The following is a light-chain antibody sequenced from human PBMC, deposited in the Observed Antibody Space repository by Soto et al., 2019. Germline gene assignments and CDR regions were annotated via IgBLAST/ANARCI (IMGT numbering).Light chain of an antibody. J-gene: IGKJ1*01. CDR1: QSVSSSY. Sequence: EIVLTQSPGTLSLSPGERATLSCRASQSVSSSYLAWYQQKPGQAPRLLIYGASSRATGIPDRFSGSGSGTDFTLTISRLEPEDFAVYYCQQYGSSPLWTFGQGTKM. CDR2: GAS. V-gene: IGKV3-20*01. CDR3: QQYGSSPLWT.